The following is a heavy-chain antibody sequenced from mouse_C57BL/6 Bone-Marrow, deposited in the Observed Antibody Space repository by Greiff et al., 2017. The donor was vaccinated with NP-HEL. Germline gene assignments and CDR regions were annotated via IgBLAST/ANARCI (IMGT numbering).Heavy chain of an antibody. Sequence: QVQLKESGAELVKPGASVKISCKASGYAFSSYWMNWVKQRPGKGLEWIGQIYPGDGDTNYNGKFKGKATLTADKSSSTAYMQLSSLTSEDSAVYFCARGIYGSSNYWGRGTTLTVSS. V-gene: IGHV1-80*01. D-gene: IGHD1-1*01. CDR2: IYPGDGDT. CDR3: ARGIYGSSNY. CDR1: GYAFSSYW. J-gene: IGHJ2*01.